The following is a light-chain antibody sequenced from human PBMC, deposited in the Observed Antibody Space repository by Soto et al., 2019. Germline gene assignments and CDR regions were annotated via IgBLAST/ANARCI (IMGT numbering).Light chain of an antibody. J-gene: IGKJ1*01. CDR3: QQSAYPPWT. Sequence: DIVMTQSPDSLTVPLGEKATISCKSSQRLLYRSNNKNYLAWYQQKPGQSPKLLVDWASTRESRVPARFSGSGAGTDFTLIISSLQADDVGVYFCQQSAYPPWTFGHGTKV. CDR2: WAS. CDR1: QRLLYRSNNKNY. V-gene: IGKV4-1*01.